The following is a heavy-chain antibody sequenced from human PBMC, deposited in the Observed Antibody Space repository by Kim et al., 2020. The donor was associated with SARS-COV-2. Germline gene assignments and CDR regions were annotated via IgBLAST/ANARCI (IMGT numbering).Heavy chain of an antibody. CDR3: ARGVFSSAGHFDY. Sequence: YNPSVKSRVTISVDTSKNQFSLKLSSVTAADTAVYYCARGVFSSAGHFDYWGQGTLVTVSS. V-gene: IGHV4-34*01. D-gene: IGHD6-19*01. J-gene: IGHJ4*02.